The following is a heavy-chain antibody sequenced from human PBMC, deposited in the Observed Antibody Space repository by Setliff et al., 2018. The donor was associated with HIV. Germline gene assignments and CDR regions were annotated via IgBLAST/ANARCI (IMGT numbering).Heavy chain of an antibody. Sequence: GESLKISCKASGYSFIRYWLGWVRQMPGKGLEWMGIIYPGDSDPRYSPSFQGQVTISADKSLSTAYLQWSSLKASDTAIYYCARPRSGGSIDAFDIWDQGTMVTVSS. CDR2: IYPGDSDP. V-gene: IGHV5-51*01. J-gene: IGHJ3*02. CDR3: ARPRSGGSIDAFDI. D-gene: IGHD2-15*01. CDR1: GYSFIRYW.